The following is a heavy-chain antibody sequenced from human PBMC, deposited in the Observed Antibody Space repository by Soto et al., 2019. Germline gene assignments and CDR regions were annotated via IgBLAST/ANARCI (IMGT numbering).Heavy chain of an antibody. CDR3: ARDQEQGDYYYYYYMDV. V-gene: IGHV3-21*01. CDR2: ISSSSSYI. CDR1: GFTFSSYS. J-gene: IGHJ6*03. Sequence: GGSLRLSCAASGFTFSSYSMNWVRQAPGKGLEWVSSISSSSSYIYYADSVKGRFTISRDNAKNSLYLQMNSLRAEDTAVYYCARDQEQGDYYYYYYMDVWGKGTTVTVSS. D-gene: IGHD1-1*01.